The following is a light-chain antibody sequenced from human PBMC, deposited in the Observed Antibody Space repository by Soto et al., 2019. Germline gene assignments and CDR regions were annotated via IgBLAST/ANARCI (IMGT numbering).Light chain of an antibody. CDR2: AAS. Sequence: DIQMTQSPSSLSASIGDRVTITCRASQSISRHLNWYQQKPGRAPKLLMYAASNLQSGVPSRFSGSGSGTDFTLTISSLQPEDFATYYCQQTYSTPPTFGGGTKVEIK. V-gene: IGKV1-39*01. CDR3: QQTYSTPPT. J-gene: IGKJ4*01. CDR1: QSISRH.